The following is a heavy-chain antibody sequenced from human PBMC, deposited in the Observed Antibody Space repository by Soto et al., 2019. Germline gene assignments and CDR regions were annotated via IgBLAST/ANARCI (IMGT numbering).Heavy chain of an antibody. D-gene: IGHD3-22*01. CDR2: IYHSGST. J-gene: IGHJ3*01. V-gene: IGHV4-4*02. CDR1: GDSISSSNW. CDR3: ATFRSGYCQIDAFDV. Sequence: QVQLQESGPGLVKPSGTLSLTCAVSGDSISSSNWWTWVRQPPGKGLEWIGEIYHSGSTNSNPALTSRVTISLDKYKNQFSLTLRSVSVADTAMYYCATFRSGYCQIDAFDVWGQGTMVTVSS.